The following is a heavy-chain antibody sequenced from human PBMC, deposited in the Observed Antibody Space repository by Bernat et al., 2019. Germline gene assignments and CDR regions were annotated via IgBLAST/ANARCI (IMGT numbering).Heavy chain of an antibody. D-gene: IGHD3-22*01. J-gene: IGHJ4*02. Sequence: VQLVESGGGVVQPGRSLRLSCAASGFTFSSYGMHWVRQAPGKGLEWVSYISSSSSTIYYADSVKGRFTISRDNAKNSLYLQMNSLRAEDTAVYYCARDEGYYYDSSGYYSGWDWGQGTLVTVSP. CDR2: ISSSSSTI. V-gene: IGHV3-48*01. CDR3: ARDEGYYYDSSGYYSGWD. CDR1: GFTFSSYG.